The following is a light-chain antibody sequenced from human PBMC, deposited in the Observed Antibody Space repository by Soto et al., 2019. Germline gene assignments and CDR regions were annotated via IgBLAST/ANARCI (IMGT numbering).Light chain of an antibody. Sequence: AIRMSQSQSSFSASTGDRVTITCRASQGISSYLAWYQQKPGKDPKLLIYAASTLQSGVPSRFSGSGSGTDFTLTISCLQSEDFATYYCQHYYSYPPAFGGGTKVEIK. J-gene: IGKJ4*01. CDR3: QHYYSYPPA. CDR1: QGISSY. CDR2: AAS. V-gene: IGKV1-8*01.